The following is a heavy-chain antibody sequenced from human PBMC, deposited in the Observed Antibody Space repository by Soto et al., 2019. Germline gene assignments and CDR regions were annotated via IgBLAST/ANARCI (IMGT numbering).Heavy chain of an antibody. CDR2: IYYSGST. CDR3: AREQGYPSRCGMDA. D-gene: IGHD6-13*01. CDR1: GASVTSGSYY. J-gene: IGHJ6*02. Sequence: QVQLQESGPGLVKPSETLSLTCTVSGASVTSGSYYWSWIRQPPGKGLEWIGYIYYSGSTEYNASLKSRVTISVDTSKNQFSLKLTSVTTADTAVYYCAREQGYPSRCGMDAWGRGTTVTVSS. V-gene: IGHV4-61*01.